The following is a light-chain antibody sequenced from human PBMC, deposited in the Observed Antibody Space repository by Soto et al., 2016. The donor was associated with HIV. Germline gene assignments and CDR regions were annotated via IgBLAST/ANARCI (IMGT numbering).Light chain of an antibody. V-gene: IGKV1-39*01. CDR1: QMINSY. CDR2: AAS. J-gene: IGKJ5*01. Sequence: DIQMTQSPSSLSAYIGDRVTITCRASQMINSYLNWYQQKPGKAPKLLIYAASSLHVGVPSRFTGSGSGTDFSLTISNLQPEDFATYYCQQSYSTPLTFGPRARLEI. CDR3: QQSYSTPLT.